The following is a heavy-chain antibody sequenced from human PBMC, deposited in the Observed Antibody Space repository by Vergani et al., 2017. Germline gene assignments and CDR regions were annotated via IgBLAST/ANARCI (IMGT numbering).Heavy chain of an antibody. Sequence: VSCKASGGTFSSYTISWVRQAPGQGLEWMGRIIPILGIANYAQKFQGRVTITADKSTSTAYMELSSLRSEDTAVYYCASAGPSGGWFDPWGQGTLVTVSS. J-gene: IGHJ5*02. D-gene: IGHD1-26*01. CDR3: ASAGPSGGWFDP. V-gene: IGHV1-69*02. CDR2: IIPILGIA. CDR1: GGTFSSYT.